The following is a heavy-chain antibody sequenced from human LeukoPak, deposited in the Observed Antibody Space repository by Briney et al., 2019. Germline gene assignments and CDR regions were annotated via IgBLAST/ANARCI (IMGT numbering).Heavy chain of an antibody. CDR3: ARHGTSGSYYFSWFDP. Sequence: PSQTLSLTCTVSGGSISSGSYYWSWIRQPAGQGLEWIGRIYTSGSTNYNPSLKSRVTISVDTSKNQFSLKLSSVTAADTAVYYCARHGTSGSYYFSWFDPWGQGTLVTVSS. J-gene: IGHJ5*02. V-gene: IGHV4-61*02. CDR1: GGSISSGSYY. D-gene: IGHD1-26*01. CDR2: IYTSGST.